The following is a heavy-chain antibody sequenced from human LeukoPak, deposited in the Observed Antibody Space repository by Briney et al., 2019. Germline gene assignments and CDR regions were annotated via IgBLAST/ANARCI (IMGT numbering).Heavy chain of an antibody. D-gene: IGHD1-14*01. CDR2: ISGSGSTI. CDR1: GFTFSSYE. Sequence: GGSLRLSCAASGFTFSSYEMNWVRQAPGKGLEWVSYISGSGSTIYYADSVKGRFTISRDNAKNSLYLQMNSLRAEDTAVYYCAREYNEFDYWGQGTLVTVSS. J-gene: IGHJ4*02. CDR3: AREYNEFDY. V-gene: IGHV3-48*03.